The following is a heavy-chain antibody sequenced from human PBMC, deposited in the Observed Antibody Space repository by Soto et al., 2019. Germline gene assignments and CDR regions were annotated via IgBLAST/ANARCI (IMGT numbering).Heavy chain of an antibody. CDR2: ISSSSSYI. Sequence: PGGSMRHSCAASEFNFSSYSMNWVRQAPGKGLEWVSSISSSSSYIYYADSVKGRFTISRDNAKNSLYLQMNSLRAEDTAVYYCARDFLYAFDIWGQGTMVTVSS. CDR3: ARDFLYAFDI. CDR1: EFNFSSYS. V-gene: IGHV3-21*03. J-gene: IGHJ3*02.